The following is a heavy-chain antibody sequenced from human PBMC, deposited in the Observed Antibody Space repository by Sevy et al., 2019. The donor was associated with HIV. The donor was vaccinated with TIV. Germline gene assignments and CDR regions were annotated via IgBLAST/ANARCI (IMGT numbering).Heavy chain of an antibody. CDR3: ARGPLLYCSGGSCSEYNWFDP. D-gene: IGHD2-15*01. V-gene: IGHV1-2*02. CDR2: INPKSGGT. J-gene: IGHJ5*02. CDR1: GYTFTGYY. Sequence: ASVKVSCKASGYTFTGYYMHWVRQAPGQGLGWMGWINPKSGGTKYAQKFQGRVTMTRDTSITTAYMDLSRLRSDDTAMYYCARGPLLYCSGGSCSEYNWFDPWGQGTLVTVSS.